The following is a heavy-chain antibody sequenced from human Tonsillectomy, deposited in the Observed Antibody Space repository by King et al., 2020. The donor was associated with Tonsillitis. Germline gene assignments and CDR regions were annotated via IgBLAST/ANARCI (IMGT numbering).Heavy chain of an antibody. J-gene: IGHJ1*01. CDR3: VYHYDSSGYYSAQYFQH. Sequence: EVQLVESGGGLVQPGGSLRLSCAASGFTFSSYAMSWVRQAPGKGLEWVSAISGSGGRTYYADSVKGRFTISRDNSKNTLYLQMNSLRAEDTAVYYCVYHYDSSGYYSAQYFQHWGQGTLVTVSS. D-gene: IGHD3-22*01. V-gene: IGHV3-23*04. CDR1: GFTFSSYA. CDR2: ISGSGGRT.